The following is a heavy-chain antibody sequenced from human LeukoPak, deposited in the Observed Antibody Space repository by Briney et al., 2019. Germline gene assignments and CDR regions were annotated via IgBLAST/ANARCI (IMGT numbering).Heavy chain of an antibody. D-gene: IGHD3-10*01. CDR2: INTNTGNP. J-gene: IGHJ4*02. CDR3: ARDRWFGEPHPYYFDY. V-gene: IGHV7-4-1*02. Sequence: ASVKVSCKASGYTFTSYAMNWVRQAPGQGLEWMGWINTNTGNPPYAQGFTGRFVFSLDTSVSTAYLQISSLKAEDTAVYYCARDRWFGEPHPYYFDYWGQGTLVSVSS. CDR1: GYTFTSYA.